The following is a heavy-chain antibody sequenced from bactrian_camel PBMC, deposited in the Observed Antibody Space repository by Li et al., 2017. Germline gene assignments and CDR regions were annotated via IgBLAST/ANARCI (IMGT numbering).Heavy chain of an antibody. V-gene: IGHV3S54*01. CDR2: IDTDERGTT. CDR3: ATDCSDTVVAGSFSTWDPFDPYFIY. CDR1: GYLVAPNA. Sequence: VQLVESGGGSVQAGGSLRLSCAASGYLVAPNAMGWFRQAPGKEREGVAAIDTDERGTTRYADSVKGRFSISQDYAKNTLYLQMNSLKPEDTAKYYCATDCSDTVVAGSFSTWDPFDPYFIYWGQGTQVTVS. D-gene: IGHD6*01. J-gene: IGHJ4*01.